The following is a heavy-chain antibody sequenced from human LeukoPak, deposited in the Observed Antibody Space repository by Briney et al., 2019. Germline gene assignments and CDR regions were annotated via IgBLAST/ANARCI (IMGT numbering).Heavy chain of an antibody. J-gene: IGHJ5*02. V-gene: IGHV5-10-1*01. Sequence: GESLKISCKGFGYSFTSYWITWVRQMPGKGLEWMGRIDPSDSYASYSPSFEGHVTISADTSISTAYLQWTSLKASDTAIYYCARQLWFGESVGWFDPWGQGTLVTVSS. D-gene: IGHD3-10*01. CDR1: GYSFTSYW. CDR2: IDPSDSYA. CDR3: ARQLWFGESVGWFDP.